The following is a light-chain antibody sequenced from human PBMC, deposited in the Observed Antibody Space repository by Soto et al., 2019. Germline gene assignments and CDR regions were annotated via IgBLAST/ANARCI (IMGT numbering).Light chain of an antibody. J-gene: IGKJ5*01. CDR2: GAS. V-gene: IGKV3-15*01. CDR3: QQYNNWPPIT. CDR1: QSVSSN. Sequence: EIVMTQSPATLYVSPGERATLSCRASQSVSSNLAWYQQKPGQAPRLLIYGASTRATGISARFSGSGSGTEFTLTISSLQSEDFAVYHCQQYNNWPPITFGQGTRLEFK.